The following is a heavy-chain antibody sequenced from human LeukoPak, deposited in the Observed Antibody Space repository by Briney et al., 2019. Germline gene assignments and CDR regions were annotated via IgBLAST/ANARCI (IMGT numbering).Heavy chain of an antibody. CDR3: ARVESSGWYVGGWFDP. CDR1: GYSISSGYY. CDR2: IYHSGST. V-gene: IGHV4-38-2*02. Sequence: SETLSHTCTVSGYSISSGYYWGWIRQPPGKGLEWIGSIYHSGSTYYNPSLKSRVTISVDTSKNQFSLKLSSVTAADTAVYYCARVESSGWYVGGWFDPWGQGTLVTVSS. D-gene: IGHD6-19*01. J-gene: IGHJ5*02.